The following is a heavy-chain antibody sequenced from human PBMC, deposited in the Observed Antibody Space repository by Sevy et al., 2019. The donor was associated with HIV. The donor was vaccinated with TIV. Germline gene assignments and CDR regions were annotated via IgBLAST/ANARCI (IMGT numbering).Heavy chain of an antibody. CDR1: GFIVSSNY. J-gene: IGHJ6*02. Sequence: GGSLRLSCAASGFIVSSNYMSWVRQAPGKGLEWDSVIYSGGSTYYADSVKGRFTISRDNSKNTLYLQMNSLRAEDTAESYCARDRNTAMVIGMDVWGQGTTVTVSS. CDR3: ARDRNTAMVIGMDV. CDR2: IYSGGST. D-gene: IGHD5-18*01. V-gene: IGHV3-53*01.